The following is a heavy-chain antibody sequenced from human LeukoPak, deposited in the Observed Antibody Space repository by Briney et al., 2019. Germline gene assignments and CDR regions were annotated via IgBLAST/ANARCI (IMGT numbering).Heavy chain of an antibody. J-gene: IGHJ4*02. CDR1: GDAISTYF. Sequence: SETLSLTCTVSGDAISTYFWNWIRQTPGKGLEWVGHIANGGTDYNPSLKSRAIISVDTSKNRISLRLTSGTAADTAIYYCARDKAHSYGYYFDPWGPGTQVLVSS. V-gene: IGHV4-4*08. CDR2: IANGGT. D-gene: IGHD3-10*01. CDR3: ARDKAHSYGYYFDP.